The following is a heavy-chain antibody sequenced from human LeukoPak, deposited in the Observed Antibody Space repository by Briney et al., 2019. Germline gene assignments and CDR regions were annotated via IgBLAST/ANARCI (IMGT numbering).Heavy chain of an antibody. CDR1: GGSISSYY. Sequence: PSETLSLTCTVSGGSISSYYWSWIRQPAGKGLEWIGRIYTSGSTNYNPSLKSRVTMSVDTSKNQFSLKLSSVTAADTAVYYCARDLSLYYYDSSAPEYYFDYWGQGTLVTVSS. V-gene: IGHV4-4*07. D-gene: IGHD3-22*01. CDR2: IYTSGST. J-gene: IGHJ4*02. CDR3: ARDLSLYYYDSSAPEYYFDY.